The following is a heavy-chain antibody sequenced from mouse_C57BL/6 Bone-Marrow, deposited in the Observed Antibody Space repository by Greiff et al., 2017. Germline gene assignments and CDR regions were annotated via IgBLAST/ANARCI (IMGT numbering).Heavy chain of an antibody. V-gene: IGHV5-15*04. Sequence: EVQRVESGGGLVQPGGSLKLSCAASGFTFSDYGMAWVRQAPRKGPEWVAFISNLAYSIYYADTVTGRFTISRENAKNTLYLEMSSLRSEDTAMYYCARRGWLLPHWYFDVWGTGTTVTVSS. CDR2: ISNLAYSI. D-gene: IGHD2-3*01. CDR3: ARRGWLLPHWYFDV. J-gene: IGHJ1*03. CDR1: GFTFSDYG.